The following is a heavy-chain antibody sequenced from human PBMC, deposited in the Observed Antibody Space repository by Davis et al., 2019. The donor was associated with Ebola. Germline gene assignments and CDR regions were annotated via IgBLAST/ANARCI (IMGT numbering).Heavy chain of an antibody. CDR2: INPSGGST. Sequence: AASVKVSCKASGGTFSSYAISWVRQAPGQGLEWMGIINPSGGSTSYAQKFQGRVTMTRNTSISTAYMELSSLRSEDTAVYYCARVYKRGIVGATGYWGQGTLVTVSS. CDR1: GGTFSSYA. D-gene: IGHD1-26*01. J-gene: IGHJ4*02. V-gene: IGHV1-46*01. CDR3: ARVYKRGIVGATGY.